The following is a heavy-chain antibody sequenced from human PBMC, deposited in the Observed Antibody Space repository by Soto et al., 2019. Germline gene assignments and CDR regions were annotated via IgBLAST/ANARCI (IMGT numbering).Heavy chain of an antibody. Sequence: QVQLVQSGAEVKKPGSSVKVSCKASGGTFSSYAISWVRQAPGQGLEWMGGIIPIFGTANYAQKFQGRVTITADKSTSTGYMELSSLRSEDTAVYYCARDDYSRNPNGWYFDLWGRGTLFTVSS. CDR2: IIPIFGTA. CDR3: ARDDYSRNPNGWYFDL. V-gene: IGHV1-69*06. J-gene: IGHJ2*01. D-gene: IGHD1-26*01. CDR1: GGTFSSYA.